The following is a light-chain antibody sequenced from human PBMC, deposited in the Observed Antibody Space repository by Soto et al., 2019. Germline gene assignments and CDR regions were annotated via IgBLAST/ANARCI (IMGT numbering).Light chain of an antibody. Sequence: DIQMPQSPTFLCASVAASGCGTGTASQSIRSHLNWYQKKPGKAPKLLIYAASSLQNGVPSRFSGSESGIDFTLTISNLRPEDCAIYFCQQANSSPITFGQGTRLEIK. J-gene: IGKJ5*01. CDR3: QQANSSPIT. CDR1: QSIRSH. V-gene: IGKV1-39*01. CDR2: AAS.